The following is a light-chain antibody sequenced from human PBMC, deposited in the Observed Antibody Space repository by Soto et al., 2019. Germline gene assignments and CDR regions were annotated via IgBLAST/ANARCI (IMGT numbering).Light chain of an antibody. Sequence: EIVLTQSPGTLSLSPGERATLSCRASQSVSSTYLIWYQQKPGQAPRLLIYGASSRATGVPDRFSGGGSGTDFTLTISRLEPEDFAVYYCQHYDNSPLFGPGTKVDI. J-gene: IGKJ3*01. CDR1: QSVSSTY. CDR3: QHYDNSPL. V-gene: IGKV3-20*01. CDR2: GAS.